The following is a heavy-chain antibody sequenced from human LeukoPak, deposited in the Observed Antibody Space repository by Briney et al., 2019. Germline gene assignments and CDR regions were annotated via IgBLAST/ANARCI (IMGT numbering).Heavy chain of an antibody. Sequence: SVKVSCKASGGTLSSYTISWVRQAPGQGLEWMGRIIPILGIANYAQKFQGRVTITADKSTRTAYMELSSPRSEDTAVYYCARGLLSGSLDFDYWGQGTLVTVSS. CDR1: GGTLSSYT. V-gene: IGHV1-69*02. CDR3: ARGLLSGSLDFDY. CDR2: IIPILGIA. D-gene: IGHD1-26*01. J-gene: IGHJ4*02.